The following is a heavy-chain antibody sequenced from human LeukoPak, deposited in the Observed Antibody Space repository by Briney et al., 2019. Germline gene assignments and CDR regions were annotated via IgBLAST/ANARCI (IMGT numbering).Heavy chain of an antibody. CDR1: GFTFSSFW. D-gene: IGHD5-12*01. CDR2: LHADGNEK. J-gene: IGHJ4*02. CDR3: ARGGYSFDY. Sequence: GGSLRPSCAASGFTFSSFWIYWVRHAPGKGLEWVARLHADGNEKYFVHSVKGRFTVSRDNAKNSLYLQMNSLRVEDTAVYYCARGGYSFDYLGQGTLVTVSS. V-gene: IGHV3-7*01.